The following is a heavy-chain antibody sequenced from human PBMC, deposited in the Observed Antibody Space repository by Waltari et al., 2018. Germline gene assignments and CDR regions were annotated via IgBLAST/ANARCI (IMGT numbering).Heavy chain of an antibody. V-gene: IGHV4-39*01. J-gene: IGHJ5*02. CDR1: GGSISSTSYY. Sequence: QLQLQESGPGLVKPSETLSLTCTVSGGSISSTSYYWGWIRQPPGKGLEWIGWFYYGGKPYYHPSLQSRITISVDTSKNQFSLKLNSVTAADTAVYYCARPCCVGGGALLSLDLWGQGTLVTVSS. D-gene: IGHD3-16*01. CDR3: ARPCCVGGGALLSLDL. CDR2: FYYGGKP.